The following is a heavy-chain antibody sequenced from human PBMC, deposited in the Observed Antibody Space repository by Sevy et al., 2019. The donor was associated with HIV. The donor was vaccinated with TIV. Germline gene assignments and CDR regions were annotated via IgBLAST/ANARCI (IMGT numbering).Heavy chain of an antibody. J-gene: IGHJ5*02. D-gene: IGHD2-15*01. Sequence: ASVKVSCKASGYTLTGYYMHWVRQAPGQGLEWMGWINPNSGGTKYAQMFQGRVTMTRDTSISTAYMELSRLRSDDTAVYYCAKERVYCSGGTCKPGGWFDPWGQGTLVTVSS. CDR1: GYTLTGYY. CDR2: INPNSGGT. V-gene: IGHV1-2*02. CDR3: AKERVYCSGGTCKPGGWFDP.